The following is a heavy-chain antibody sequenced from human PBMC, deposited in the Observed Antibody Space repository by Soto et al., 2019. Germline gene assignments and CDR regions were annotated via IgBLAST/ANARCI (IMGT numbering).Heavy chain of an antibody. J-gene: IGHJ4*02. CDR2: VSTSGRST. CDR1: GFIFSEST. Sequence: EVQLVESGGGLVQPGGSLRLSCSASGFIFSESTIYWVRQVPGKGLEAISAVSTSGRSTYYADSVKDRFTISRDNYKNTLLLQMGSLRPEDTAIYYCVKQAHGLDGVAFDYWGQGTQVTVAS. V-gene: IGHV3-64D*06. CDR3: VKQAHGLDGVAFDY. D-gene: IGHD2-15*01.